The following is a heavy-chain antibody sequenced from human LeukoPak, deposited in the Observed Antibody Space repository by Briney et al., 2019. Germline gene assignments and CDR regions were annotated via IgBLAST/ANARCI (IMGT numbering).Heavy chain of an antibody. V-gene: IGHV4-30-4*01. CDR2: INYSGST. D-gene: IGHD3-22*01. CDR1: GGSISSGDYY. J-gene: IGHJ3*02. CDR3: ARVLGYYYDSSGSWAFDI. Sequence: SETLSLTCTVSGGSISSGDYYWSWIRQPPGKGLEWIGYINYSGSTYYNPSLKSRVTISVDTSKNQFSLKLSSVTAADTAVYYCARVLGYYYDSSGSWAFDIWGQGTMVTVSS.